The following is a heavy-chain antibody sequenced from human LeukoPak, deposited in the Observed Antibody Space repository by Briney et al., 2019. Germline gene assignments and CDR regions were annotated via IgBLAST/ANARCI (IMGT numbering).Heavy chain of an antibody. J-gene: IGHJ1*01. D-gene: IGHD6-13*01. Sequence: PGGSLRLSCAASGFTFSSYAMSWVRQAPGKGLEWVSAISGSGGSTYYADSVKGRFTISRDNSKNTLYLQMNSLRAEDTAVYYCAKARPIIAAAGTADFQHWGQGTQVTVSS. CDR3: AKARPIIAAAGTADFQH. CDR2: ISGSGGST. V-gene: IGHV3-23*01. CDR1: GFTFSSYA.